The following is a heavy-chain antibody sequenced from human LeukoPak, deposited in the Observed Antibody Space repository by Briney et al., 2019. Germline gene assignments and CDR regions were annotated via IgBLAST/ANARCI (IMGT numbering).Heavy chain of an antibody. V-gene: IGHV1-46*01. J-gene: IGHJ6*03. CDR1: GYTFTYYY. D-gene: IGHD4-17*01. CDR2: INPSDGST. CDR3: ARDSLVVYGDYTRYYYKYMDV. Sequence: ASVKVSCKASGYTFTYYYMHWVRQAPGQGLEWMGIINPSDGSTSYAQKFQGRVTMTRDMSTNTVYMELSSLRSDDTAVYYCARDSLVVYGDYTRYYYKYMDVWGRGTTVTVSS.